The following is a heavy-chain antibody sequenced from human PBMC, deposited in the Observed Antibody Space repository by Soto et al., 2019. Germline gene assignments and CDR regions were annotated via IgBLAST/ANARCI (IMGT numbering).Heavy chain of an antibody. J-gene: IGHJ6*02. CDR2: IKSKTDGGTT. Sequence: LRLSCAASGFTFSNAWMSWVRQAPGKGLEWVGRIKSKTDGGTTDYAAPVKGRFTISRDDSKNTLYLQMNSLKTEDTAVYYCTTSPGSIAARRGYYYYGMDVWGQGTTVTVSS. CDR1: GFTFSNAW. V-gene: IGHV3-15*01. D-gene: IGHD6-6*01. CDR3: TTSPGSIAARRGYYYYGMDV.